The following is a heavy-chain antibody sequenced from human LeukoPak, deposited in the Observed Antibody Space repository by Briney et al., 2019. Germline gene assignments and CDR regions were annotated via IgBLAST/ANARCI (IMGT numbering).Heavy chain of an antibody. CDR2: IYYNGNT. CDR1: GGSISSSSYY. V-gene: IGHV4-39*07. CDR3: AREVRGTGSDYYYYYMDV. J-gene: IGHJ6*03. Sequence: SETLSLTCTVSGGSISSSSYYWGWIRQPPGKGLEWIGSIYYNGNTFYNPSLKSRVTISVDTSKNQFSLKLSSVTAADTAVYYCAREVRGTGSDYYYYYMDVWGKGTTVTVSS. D-gene: IGHD1-1*01.